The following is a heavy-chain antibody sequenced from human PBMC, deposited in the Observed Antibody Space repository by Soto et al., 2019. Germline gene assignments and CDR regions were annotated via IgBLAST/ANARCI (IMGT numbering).Heavy chain of an antibody. J-gene: IGHJ4*02. CDR1: GGTFSSYA. CDR3: ARDLRSGWYERYFDY. Sequence: ASVKVSCKASGGTFSSYAISWVRQAPGQGLEWMGGIIPIFGTANYAQKFQGRVTITADESTSTAYMELSSLRSEDTAVYYCARDLRSGWYERYFDYWGQGTLVTVSS. V-gene: IGHV1-69*13. D-gene: IGHD6-19*01. CDR2: IIPIFGTA.